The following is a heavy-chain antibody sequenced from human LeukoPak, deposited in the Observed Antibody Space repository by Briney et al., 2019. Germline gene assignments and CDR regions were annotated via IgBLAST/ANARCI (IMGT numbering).Heavy chain of an antibody. CDR2: ISWNSGSI. CDR3: AKDIERGYSYGYLDY. V-gene: IGHV3-9*01. J-gene: IGHJ4*02. CDR1: GFTFDDYA. Sequence: PGGSLRLSCAASGFTFDDYAMHWVQQAPGKGLEWVSGISWNSGSIGYADSVKGRFTISRDNAKNSLYLQMNSLRAEDTALYYCAKDIERGYSYGYLDYWGQGTLVTVSS. D-gene: IGHD5-18*01.